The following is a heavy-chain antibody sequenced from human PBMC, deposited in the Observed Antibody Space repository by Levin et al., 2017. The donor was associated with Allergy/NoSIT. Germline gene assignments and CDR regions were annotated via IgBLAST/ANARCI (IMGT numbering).Heavy chain of an antibody. CDR3: AREGYSSSWYGNYYYYGMDV. CDR1: GFTFSSYS. CDR2: ISSSSSYI. J-gene: IGHJ6*02. Sequence: GGSLRLSCAASGFTFSSYSMNWVRQAPGKGLEWVSSISSSSSYIYYADSVKGRFTISRDNAKNSLYLQMNSLRAEDTAVYYCAREGYSSSWYGNYYYYGMDVWGQGTTVTVSS. D-gene: IGHD6-13*01. V-gene: IGHV3-21*01.